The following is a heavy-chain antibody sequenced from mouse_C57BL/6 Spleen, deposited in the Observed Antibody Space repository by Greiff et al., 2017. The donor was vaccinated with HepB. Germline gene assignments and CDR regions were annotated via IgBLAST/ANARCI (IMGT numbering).Heavy chain of an antibody. Sequence: DVKLVESGGGLVQPGGSLSLSCAASGFTFTDYYMSWVRQPPGKALEWLGFIRNKANGYTTEYSASVKGRFTISRDNSQSILYLQMNALRAEDSATYYIERFPVLYAMDYWGQGTSVTVSS. CDR3: ERFPVLYAMDY. CDR1: GFTFTDYY. J-gene: IGHJ4*01. V-gene: IGHV7-3*01. CDR2: IRNKANGYTT.